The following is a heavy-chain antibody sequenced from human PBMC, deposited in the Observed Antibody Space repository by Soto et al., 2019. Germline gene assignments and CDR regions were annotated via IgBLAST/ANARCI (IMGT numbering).Heavy chain of an antibody. J-gene: IGHJ6*02. D-gene: IGHD5-12*01. CDR2: IYYSWST. CDR1: GGSISSGDYY. V-gene: IGHV4-30-4*01. CDR3: ASQWLRLGMDV. Sequence: SETLSLTCTVSGGSISSGDYYWSWIRQPPGKGLEWIGYIYYSWSTYYNPSLKSRVTISVDTSKNQFSLKLSSVTAADTAVYYCASQWLRLGMDVWGQGATVTVSS.